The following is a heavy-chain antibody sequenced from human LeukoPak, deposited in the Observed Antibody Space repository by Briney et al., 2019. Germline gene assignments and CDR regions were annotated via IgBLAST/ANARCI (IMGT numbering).Heavy chain of an antibody. J-gene: IGHJ3*02. Sequence: SETLSLTCTVSSGSISTSNYYWGWVRQPPGTALEWIGNIFYSGSTYYSPSLKSRVTISLDTSRNQFSLKLNSVTAADTAVYYCAKDRVFYYDSSGYYGGPDAFDIWGQGTMVTVSS. CDR3: AKDRVFYYDSSGYYGGPDAFDI. D-gene: IGHD3-22*01. V-gene: IGHV4-39*07. CDR2: IFYSGST. CDR1: SGSISTSNYY.